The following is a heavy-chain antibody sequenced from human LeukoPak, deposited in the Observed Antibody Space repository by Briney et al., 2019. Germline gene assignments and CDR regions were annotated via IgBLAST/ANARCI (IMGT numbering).Heavy chain of an antibody. J-gene: IGHJ4*02. D-gene: IGHD3-10*01. CDR3: AGGYGWTTDY. CDR1: GFTFSSYG. CDR2: IWYDGSNK. Sequence: GRSLRLSCAASGFTFSSYGMYWVRQAPGKGLEWVAVIWYDGSNKYYADSVKGRFTISRDNSKNTLYLQMNSLRAEDTAVYYCAGGYGWTTDYWGQGTLVIVSS. V-gene: IGHV3-33*01.